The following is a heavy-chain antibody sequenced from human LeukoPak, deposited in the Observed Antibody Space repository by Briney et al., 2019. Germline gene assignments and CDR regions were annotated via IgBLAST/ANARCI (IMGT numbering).Heavy chain of an antibody. V-gene: IGHV3-33*03. Sequence: GGSLRLSCAASGFTFSGYGMHWVRQAPGKGLEWVAVIWYDGSNKYYADSVKGRFTNSRDNSKNTLYLQMNSLRAEDTAVYYCAKGGYDYDISGYGYWGQGTLVTVSS. CDR2: IWYDGSNK. CDR3: AKGGYDYDISGYGY. D-gene: IGHD3-22*01. J-gene: IGHJ4*02. CDR1: GFTFSGYG.